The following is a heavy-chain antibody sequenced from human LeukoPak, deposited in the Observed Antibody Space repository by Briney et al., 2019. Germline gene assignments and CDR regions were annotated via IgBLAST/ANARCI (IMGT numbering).Heavy chain of an antibody. Sequence: ASVKVSCKASGYTFTGYYMHWVRQAPGQGLEWMGWINPNSGGTNCAQKCQGRVTMTREQSISTAYMELSRRRYDDTAVYYWARAGETWFNWFDPWGQGTLVTVSS. V-gene: IGHV1-2*02. D-gene: IGHD3-10*01. CDR3: ARAGETWFNWFDP. J-gene: IGHJ5*02. CDR1: GYTFTGYY. CDR2: INPNSGGT.